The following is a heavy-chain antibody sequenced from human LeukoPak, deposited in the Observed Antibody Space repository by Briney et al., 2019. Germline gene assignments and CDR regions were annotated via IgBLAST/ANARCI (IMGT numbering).Heavy chain of an antibody. V-gene: IGHV3-21*01. CDR1: GFIFSSYG. J-gene: IGHJ3*01. Sequence: GRSLRLSCAASGFIFSSYGMTWVRQAPGKGLEWVSSISGGSRDIYYADSVKGRFTISRDNAKNTLYLQMSSLRAEDTAVYYCARDFLHLGGWGQGTMVTVSS. D-gene: IGHD3-16*01. CDR3: ARDFLHLGG. CDR2: ISGGSRDI.